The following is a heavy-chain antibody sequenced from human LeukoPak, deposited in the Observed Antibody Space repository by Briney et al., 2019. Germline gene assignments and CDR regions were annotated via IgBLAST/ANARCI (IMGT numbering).Heavy chain of an antibody. CDR1: GGSFSGYY. J-gene: IGHJ4*02. V-gene: IGHV4-34*01. Sequence: SETLSLTCAVYGGSFSGYYWSWIRQPPGKGLEWIGEINHSGSTNYNPSLKSRVTISVDTSKSQFSLKLSSVTAADTAAYYCARGGGMAYGSALSSWGQGTLVTVSS. D-gene: IGHD3-10*01. CDR2: INHSGST. CDR3: ARGGGMAYGSALSS.